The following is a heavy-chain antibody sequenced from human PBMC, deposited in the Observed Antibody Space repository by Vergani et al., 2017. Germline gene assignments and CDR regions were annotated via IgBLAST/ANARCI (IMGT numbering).Heavy chain of an antibody. J-gene: IGHJ6*02. CDR1: GYTFTSYA. CDR2: INTNTGNP. Sequence: QVQLVQSGSELKKPGASVKVSCKASGYTFTSYAMNWVRQAPGQGLEWMGWINTNTGNPTYAQGFTGRFVFPLDTSVSTAYLQISSLKAEDTAVYYCARDGGFCSSTSCPWYYYGMDVWGQGTTVTVSS. V-gene: IGHV7-4-1*02. D-gene: IGHD2-2*01. CDR3: ARDGGFCSSTSCPWYYYGMDV.